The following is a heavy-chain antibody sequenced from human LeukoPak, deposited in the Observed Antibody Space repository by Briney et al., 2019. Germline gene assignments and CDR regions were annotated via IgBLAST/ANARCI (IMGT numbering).Heavy chain of an antibody. Sequence: GGSLRLSCAASGFTFSSYSMNWVRQAPGKGLEWVSYISSSSSTIYYADSVKGRFTISRDNAKNSLYLQMNSLRAEDTAVYYCAGGPTKYCGGDCYSTYFDYWGQGTLVTVSS. V-gene: IGHV3-48*04. CDR1: GFTFSSYS. J-gene: IGHJ4*02. CDR2: ISSSSSTI. D-gene: IGHD2-21*02. CDR3: AGGPTKYCGGDCYSTYFDY.